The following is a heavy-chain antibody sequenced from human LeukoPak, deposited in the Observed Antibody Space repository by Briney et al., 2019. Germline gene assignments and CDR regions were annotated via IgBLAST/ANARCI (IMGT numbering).Heavy chain of an antibody. J-gene: IGHJ6*04. CDR2: IKSKTDGGTT. D-gene: IGHD5-24*01. Sequence: GGTLRLSCAASGFTFSNGWMSWVRQAPGKGLEWVGRIKSKTDGGTTDYAAPVKGRFIISRDDSKNTLFLQMNSLKTADTSVYYCTTDALSTIAVSGNYYGMDVWGKGNTVTISS. CDR3: TTDALSTIAVSGNYYGMDV. V-gene: IGHV3-15*01. CDR1: GFTFSNGW.